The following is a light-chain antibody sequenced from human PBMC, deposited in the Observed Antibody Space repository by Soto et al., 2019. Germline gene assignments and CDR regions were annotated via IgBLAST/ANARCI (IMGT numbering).Light chain of an antibody. Sequence: LTQPASVSGSPGQSITISCAGTSSDIGAYNYVSWYQQHPGKAPKLMIYDVSNRPSGISNRFSGSKSGNTASLTISGLQVEDEADYYCISLTSSPSYVFGTGTKVTVL. CDR3: ISLTSSPSYV. CDR1: SSDIGAYNY. V-gene: IGLV2-14*03. CDR2: DVS. J-gene: IGLJ1*01.